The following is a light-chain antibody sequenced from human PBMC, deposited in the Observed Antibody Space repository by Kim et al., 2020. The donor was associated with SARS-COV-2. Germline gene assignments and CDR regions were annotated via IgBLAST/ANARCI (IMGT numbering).Light chain of an antibody. CDR1: QSVSSSY. CDR3: QQYDSSDT. CDR2: GAS. J-gene: IGKJ2*01. V-gene: IGKV3-20*01. Sequence: EIVLTQSPGTLSLSPGERATLSCRASQSVSSSYLAWYQQKPGQAPRLLIYGASSRATGIPDRFSGSGSGTDLTLTISRLEPEDFAVYYCQQYDSSDTFGQGTKLEI.